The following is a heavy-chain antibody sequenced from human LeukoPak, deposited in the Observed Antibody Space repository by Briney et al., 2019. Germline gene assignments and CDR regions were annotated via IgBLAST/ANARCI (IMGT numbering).Heavy chain of an antibody. Sequence: SVKASCAVSGYTLTELFMHWVPQAPGKGLGWMGGFDPEDGETIYAQKFHGRVTMTEHTSTDTAYMELSSLRSEDTAVYYCATDPITMVRGVIITLGYWGQGTLVTVSS. J-gene: IGHJ4*02. CDR1: GYTLTELF. CDR2: FDPEDGET. V-gene: IGHV1-24*01. D-gene: IGHD3-10*01. CDR3: ATDPITMVRGVIITLGY.